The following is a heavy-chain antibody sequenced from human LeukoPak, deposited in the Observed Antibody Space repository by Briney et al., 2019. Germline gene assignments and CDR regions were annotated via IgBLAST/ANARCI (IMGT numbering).Heavy chain of an antibody. V-gene: IGHV1-69*05. CDR3: ARGSIAVATFDY. CDR2: IIPIFGTA. CDR1: GGTFSSYA. D-gene: IGHD6-19*01. J-gene: IGHJ4*02. Sequence: SVKVSCKASGGTFSSYAISWVRQAPGQGLEWMGRIIPIFGTANYAQKFQGRVTITTNESTRTAYMELSSLRSEDTAVYYCARGSIAVATFDYWGQGTLVTVSS.